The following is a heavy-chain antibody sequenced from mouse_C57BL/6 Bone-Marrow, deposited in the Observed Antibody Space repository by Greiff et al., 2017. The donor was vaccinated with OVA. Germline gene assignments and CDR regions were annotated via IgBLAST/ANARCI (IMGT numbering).Heavy chain of an antibody. CDR3: AEALYYGNPFAY. Sequence: VQLQQSGPVLVKPGASVKMSCKASGYTFTDYYMNWVKQSHGKSLEWIGVINPYNGGTSYNQKFKGKATLTVVKSSSTAYLELNSLTSEDSAVYYCAEALYYGNPFAYWGQGTLVTVSA. CDR2: INPYNGGT. J-gene: IGHJ3*01. D-gene: IGHD2-1*01. V-gene: IGHV1-19*01. CDR1: GYTFTDYY.